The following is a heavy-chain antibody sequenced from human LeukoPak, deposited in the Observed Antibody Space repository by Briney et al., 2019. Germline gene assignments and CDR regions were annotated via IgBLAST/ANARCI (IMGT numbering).Heavy chain of an antibody. J-gene: IGHJ4*02. CDR3: ASGGPQNYDILTGYHYFDY. D-gene: IGHD3-9*01. Sequence: PSETLSLTCAVYGGSFSGYYWSWIRQPPGKGLEWIGEINHSGSTNYNPSLKSRVTISVDTSKNQFSLKLSSVTAADTAVYYCASGGPQNYDILTGYHYFDYWGQETLVTVSS. CDR1: GGSFSGYY. CDR2: INHSGST. V-gene: IGHV4-34*01.